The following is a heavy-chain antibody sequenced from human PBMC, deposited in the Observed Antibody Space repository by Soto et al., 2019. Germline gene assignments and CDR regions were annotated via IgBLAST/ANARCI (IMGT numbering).Heavy chain of an antibody. CDR1: GGTFSSYA. D-gene: IGHD6-13*01. Sequence: QVQLVQSGAGVKKPGSSVKVSCKASGGTFSSYAISWVRQAPGQGLEWMGGIIPIFGTANYAQKFQGRVTITADESTSTAYMELSSLRSEDTAVYYCARDLIWGIAAAEGRDDAFDIWGQGTMVTVSS. CDR2: IIPIFGTA. J-gene: IGHJ3*02. V-gene: IGHV1-69*12. CDR3: ARDLIWGIAAAEGRDDAFDI.